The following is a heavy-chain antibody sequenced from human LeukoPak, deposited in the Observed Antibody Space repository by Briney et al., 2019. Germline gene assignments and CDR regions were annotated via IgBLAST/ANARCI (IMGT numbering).Heavy chain of an antibody. Sequence: GESLRLSCAASGFTFSSYVMSWVRQAPGKGLEWVSAIRGSGGSTYYADSVKGRFTISRDNSKNTLYLQMNSLRAEDTAVYYCAKFLDSSSLGGFDYWGQGTLVTVSS. CDR3: AKFLDSSSLGGFDY. V-gene: IGHV3-23*01. D-gene: IGHD6-6*01. CDR1: GFTFSSYV. CDR2: IRGSGGST. J-gene: IGHJ4*02.